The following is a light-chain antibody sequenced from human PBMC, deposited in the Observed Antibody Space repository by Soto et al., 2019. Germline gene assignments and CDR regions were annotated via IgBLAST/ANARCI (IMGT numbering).Light chain of an antibody. Sequence: EIVLTQSPGTPSLSPGERATLSCRASQSVSSSYLAWYQQKPGQAPRLLIYGASSRATGIPDRFSGSGSGTDFTLTISRLEPEDFAVYYCQQYGSSPLGTFGQGTKVDIK. V-gene: IGKV3-20*01. J-gene: IGKJ1*01. CDR2: GAS. CDR3: QQYGSSPLGT. CDR1: QSVSSSY.